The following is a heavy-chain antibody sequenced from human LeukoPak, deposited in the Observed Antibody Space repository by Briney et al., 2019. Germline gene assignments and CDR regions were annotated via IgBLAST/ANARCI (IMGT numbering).Heavy chain of an antibody. CDR1: GGTFSSYA. CDR3: ARGVGMATILAYFDY. Sequence: SVKVSCKASGGTFSSYAISWVRQAPGQGLEWMGGIIPIFGTANYAQKFQGRVTITADKSTSTAYMELSSLRSEDTAVYYCARGVGMATILAYFDYWGQGTLVTVSS. J-gene: IGHJ4*02. CDR2: IIPIFGTA. D-gene: IGHD5-24*01. V-gene: IGHV1-69*06.